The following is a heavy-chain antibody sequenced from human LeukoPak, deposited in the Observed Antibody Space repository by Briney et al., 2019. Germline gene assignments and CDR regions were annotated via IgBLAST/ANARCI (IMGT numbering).Heavy chain of an antibody. CDR3: ARAVSSRPYYYYMDV. J-gene: IGHJ6*03. Sequence: SETLSLTCTVSGGSISSYYWSWIRQPAGKGLEWIGRIYTSGSTNYNPSLKSRVTISVDTSKNQFSLKLSSVTAADTAVYYCARAVSSRPYYYYMDVWGKGTTVTISS. CDR2: IYTSGST. V-gene: IGHV4-4*07. D-gene: IGHD6-13*01. CDR1: GGSISSYY.